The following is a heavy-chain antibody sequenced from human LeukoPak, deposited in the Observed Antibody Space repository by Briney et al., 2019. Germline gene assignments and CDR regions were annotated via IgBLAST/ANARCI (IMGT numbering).Heavy chain of an antibody. V-gene: IGHV3-48*03. Sequence: GGSLRLSCAASGFTFSSYEINWVRQAPGKGLEWISYISGSGITIYYADSVKGRFTISRDNARSSLYLQMNSLRAEDTAIYYCARDNYSGSRYFDHWGQGTLVTVSS. CDR2: ISGSGITI. CDR3: ARDNYSGSRYFDH. J-gene: IGHJ4*02. D-gene: IGHD1-26*01. CDR1: GFTFSSYE.